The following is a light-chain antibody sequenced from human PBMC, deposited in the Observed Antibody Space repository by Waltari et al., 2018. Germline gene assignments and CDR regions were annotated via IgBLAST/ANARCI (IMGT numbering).Light chain of an antibody. Sequence: DIQMTQSPSTLSASVGDRVTITCRASQSISSWLAWYQQKPGKAPKLLSDKASTLGRGIPSRFSGSGSGTEFTLTISSLQPDDFATYYCQQYNTNSPWTFGQGTKVEIK. CDR3: QQYNTNSPWT. CDR1: QSISSW. V-gene: IGKV1-5*03. CDR2: KAS. J-gene: IGKJ1*01.